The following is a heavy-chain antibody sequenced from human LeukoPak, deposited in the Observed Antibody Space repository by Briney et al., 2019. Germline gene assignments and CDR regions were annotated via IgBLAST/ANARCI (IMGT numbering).Heavy chain of an antibody. D-gene: IGHD3-3*01. J-gene: IGHJ6*02. CDR1: GFTFSSYS. V-gene: IGHV3-21*01. Sequence: KAGGSQRLSCAASGFTFSSYSMNWVRQAPGKGLEWVSSISSSSSYIYYADSVKGRFTISRDNAKNSLYLQMNSLRAEDTAVYYCARDGLRFLEWLLEDYYGMDVWGQGTTVTVSS. CDR3: ARDGLRFLEWLLEDYYGMDV. CDR2: ISSSSSYI.